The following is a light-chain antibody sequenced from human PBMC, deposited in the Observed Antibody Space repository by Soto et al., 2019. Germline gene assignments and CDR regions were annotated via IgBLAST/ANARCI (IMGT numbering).Light chain of an antibody. CDR1: QSVSSS. CDR3: QQHSNWPLT. J-gene: IGKJ4*01. V-gene: IGKV3-11*01. Sequence: EIVLIQSPATLSLSPGERATLSCRASQSVSSSLAWYQQNPGQAPRLLIFDASNRATGIPVRFSGSGSGTDFTLTISSLEPEDFTVYYCQQHSNWPLTFGGETRVEIK. CDR2: DAS.